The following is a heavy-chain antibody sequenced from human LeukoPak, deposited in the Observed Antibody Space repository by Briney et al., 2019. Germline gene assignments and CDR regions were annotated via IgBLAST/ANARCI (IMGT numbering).Heavy chain of an antibody. J-gene: IGHJ3*02. V-gene: IGHV3-30*02. CDR3: AKDYSSSWSGAFDI. CDR2: IRYDGSNK. CDR1: GFTFSSYG. D-gene: IGHD6-13*01. Sequence: GGSLRLSCAASGFTFSSYGMHWVRQAPGKGLEWVAFIRYDGSNKYYADSVKGRFTISRDNSKNTLYLQMNSLRAEDTAVYYCAKDYSSSWSGAFDIWGQGTMVTVSS.